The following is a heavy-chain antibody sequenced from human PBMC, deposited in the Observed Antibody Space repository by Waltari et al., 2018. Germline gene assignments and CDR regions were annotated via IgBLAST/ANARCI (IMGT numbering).Heavy chain of an antibody. CDR2: INHSGST. J-gene: IGHJ6*02. V-gene: IGHV4-34*01. D-gene: IGHD3-3*01. CDR3: ARAGPYDFWSGYLYYYGMDV. CDR1: GGSFSGYY. Sequence: QVQLQQWGAGLLKPSETLSLTCAVYGGSFSGYYWSWLRPPPGKGLEWIGEINHSGSTNYNPSLKSRVTISVDTSKNQFSLKLSSVTAADTAVYYCARAGPYDFWSGYLYYYGMDVWGQGTTVTVSS.